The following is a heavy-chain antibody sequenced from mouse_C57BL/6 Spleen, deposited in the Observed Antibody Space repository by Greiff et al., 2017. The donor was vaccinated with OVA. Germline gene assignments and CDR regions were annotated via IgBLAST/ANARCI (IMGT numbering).Heavy chain of an antibody. CDR3: TLDSSGYVFAY. D-gene: IGHD3-2*02. CDR2: IHPSDSDT. Sequence: QVQLKQPGAELVKPGASVKVSCKASGYTFTSYWMHWVKQRPGQGLEWIGRIHPSDSDTNYNQKLKGKATLTVDRSSSTAYMQLSSLTSEDSAVYYCTLDSSGYVFAYWGQGTLVTVSA. J-gene: IGHJ3*01. V-gene: IGHV1-74*01. CDR1: GYTFTSYW.